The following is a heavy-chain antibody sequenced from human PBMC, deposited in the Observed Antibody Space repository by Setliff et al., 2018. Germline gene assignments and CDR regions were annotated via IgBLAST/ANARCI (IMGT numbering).Heavy chain of an antibody. J-gene: IGHJ6*02. Sequence: SETLSLTCAVSGYSISSGYYWGWIRQSPGKGLEWVGSIYYSGSTYYNPSLKSRVTISVDTSKNQFSLKLSSVTAADTAVYYCARVSQYSSGWYYYYYYGMDVWGQGTTVTVSS. CDR3: ARVSQYSSGWYYYYYYGMDV. CDR1: GYSISSGYY. CDR2: IYYSGST. V-gene: IGHV4-38-2*01. D-gene: IGHD6-19*01.